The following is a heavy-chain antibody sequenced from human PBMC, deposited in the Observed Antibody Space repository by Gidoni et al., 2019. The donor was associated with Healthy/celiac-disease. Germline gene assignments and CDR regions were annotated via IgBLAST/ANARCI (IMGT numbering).Heavy chain of an antibody. D-gene: IGHD1-1*01. V-gene: IGHV1-2*02. CDR3: AHQTGRSMY. J-gene: IGHJ4*02. CDR1: GYTFTGYY. Sequence: QVQLVQSGAEVKKPGASVKVACKASGYTFTGYYQQWVRQAPGQGLDWMGWINPNSGRTNYAQKFQGRVTMTREASNSTAYMELSRLRCDDAAVYDCAHQTGRSMYWGQGTLVTVSS. CDR2: INPNSGRT.